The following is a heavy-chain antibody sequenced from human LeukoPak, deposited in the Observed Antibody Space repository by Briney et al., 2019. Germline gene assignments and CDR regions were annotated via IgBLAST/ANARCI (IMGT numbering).Heavy chain of an antibody. Sequence: GGSLRLSCEVFDFTFSFYVMSWVRQAPGKGLEWVSGISSSGDKTYYADSVKGRFTISRDNSKNRLYLQMDKLRVEDTAVYFCAKAVGSSIGGDYWGQGTLVTVSS. J-gene: IGHJ4*02. CDR1: DFTFSFYV. V-gene: IGHV3-23*01. CDR2: ISSSGDKT. D-gene: IGHD1-26*01. CDR3: AKAVGSSIGGDY.